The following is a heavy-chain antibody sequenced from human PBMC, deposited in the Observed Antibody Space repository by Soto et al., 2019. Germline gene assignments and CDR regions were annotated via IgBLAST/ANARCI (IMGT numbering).Heavy chain of an antibody. CDR3: ARGSDILTGTNAAFAH. Sequence: QVQLVQSGAQVKKPGASVKVSCTASGGTFGRYTISWVRQAPGQGLEWMGGIIPVLGNANLAQKFQDRVTFPADESTSTAYMELSSLRSEDTAVYYCARGSDILTGTNAAFAHWGQGNLVTVSS. J-gene: IGHJ4*02. D-gene: IGHD3-9*01. CDR2: IIPVLGNA. V-gene: IGHV1-69*01. CDR1: GGTFGRYT.